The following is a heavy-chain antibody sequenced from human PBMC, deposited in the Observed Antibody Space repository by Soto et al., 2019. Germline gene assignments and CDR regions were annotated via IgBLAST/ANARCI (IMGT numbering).Heavy chain of an antibody. V-gene: IGHV1-2*06. CDR3: ARESGGATATLDYYYFYMDI. CDR1: GYSFSDYY. CDR2: IYPNSGDT. J-gene: IGHJ6*03. D-gene: IGHD5-12*01. Sequence: QVQLVQSGAEVKKPGASVTVSCKASGYSFSDYYLHWVRQAPGQGPEWMGRIYPNSGDTKFAQKFQGRVTMTRDTSVRTAFMELNWLKPDDTAVYYCARESGGATATLDYYYFYMDIWGKGTTVTVSS.